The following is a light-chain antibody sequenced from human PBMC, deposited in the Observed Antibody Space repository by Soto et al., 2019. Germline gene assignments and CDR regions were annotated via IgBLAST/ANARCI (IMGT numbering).Light chain of an antibody. CDR3: MHALQTPLP. CDR1: QSLLYSDGNNY. J-gene: IGKJ4*01. Sequence: EIVMTQSPLSLPVTPGEPASISCRSSQSLLYSDGNNYLDWYLQKPGQSPQLLIHLGSDRASGVPNRFSGSGPGKDLTLKIRRVQAEDVGLSFCMHALQTPLPFGGGTKVEIK. V-gene: IGKV2-28*01. CDR2: LGS.